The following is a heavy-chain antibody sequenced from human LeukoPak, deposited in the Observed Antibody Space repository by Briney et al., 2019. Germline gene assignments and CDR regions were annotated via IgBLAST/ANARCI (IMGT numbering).Heavy chain of an antibody. CDR3: ASYPRSVPTPPFDY. D-gene: IGHD2-2*01. V-gene: IGHV1-2*06. Sequence: ASVKVSCKASGYTFTGYYMHWVRQAPGQGLEWMGRINPNSGGTNYAQKFLGRVIMTRDMSTTTAYMELSSLRSDDTAVYFCASYPRSVPTPPFDYWGQGTLVTVSS. CDR1: GYTFTGYY. J-gene: IGHJ4*02. CDR2: INPNSGGT.